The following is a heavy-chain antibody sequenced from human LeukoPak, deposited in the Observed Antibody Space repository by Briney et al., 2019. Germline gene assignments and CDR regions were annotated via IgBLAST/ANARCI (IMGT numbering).Heavy chain of an antibody. V-gene: IGHV3-9*01. CDR1: GLTFDNYA. CDR2: ISWNSGSI. J-gene: IGHJ5*02. Sequence: GGSLRLSCAASGLTFDNYAMPWVRQAPGKGLEWVSGISWNSGSIDYADSVKGRFTISRDNAKNSLYLQMNSLRAEDTALYYCAKDYYGSGSGWFDPWGQGTLVTVSS. D-gene: IGHD3-10*01. CDR3: AKDYYGSGSGWFDP.